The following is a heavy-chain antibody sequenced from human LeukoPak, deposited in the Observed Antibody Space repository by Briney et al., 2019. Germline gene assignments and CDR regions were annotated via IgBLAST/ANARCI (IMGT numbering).Heavy chain of an antibody. CDR1: GYTFTSYY. J-gene: IGHJ5*02. V-gene: IGHV1-24*01. CDR3: ATDYSAAGTFDP. Sequence: ASVKVSCKASGYTFTSYYMHWVRQAPGKGLEWMGGFDPEDGETIYAQKFQGGVTMTEDTSTDTAYMELSSLRSEDTAVYYCATDYSAAGTFDPWGQGTLVTVSS. D-gene: IGHD6-13*01. CDR2: FDPEDGET.